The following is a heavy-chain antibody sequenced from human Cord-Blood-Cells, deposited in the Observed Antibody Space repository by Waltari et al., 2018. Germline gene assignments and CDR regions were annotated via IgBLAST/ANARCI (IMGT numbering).Heavy chain of an antibody. CDR1: GFTFSNAW. J-gene: IGHJ3*02. Sequence: EVQLVESGGGLVKPGGSLRLSCAASGFTFSNAWMSWVRQAPGKGLEWVGRIKSKTDGGTTDYAAPVKGRFTISRDDSKNTLYLQMNSLKTEDTAVYHCVEQLVLSDAFDIWGQGTMVTVSS. CDR3: VEQLVLSDAFDI. D-gene: IGHD6-6*01. CDR2: IKSKTDGGTT. V-gene: IGHV3-15*01.